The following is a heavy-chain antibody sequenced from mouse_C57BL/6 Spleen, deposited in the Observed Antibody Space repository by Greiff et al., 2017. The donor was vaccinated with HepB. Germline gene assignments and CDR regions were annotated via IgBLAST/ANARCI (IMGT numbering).Heavy chain of an antibody. D-gene: IGHD1-1*01. Sequence: EVKLMESGGGLVKPGGSLKLSCAASGFTFSDCGMHWVRQAPEKGLEWVAYISSGSSTIYYADTVKGRFTISRDNAKNTLFLQMTSLRSEDTAMYYCARRGHYYGSSYWYFDVWGTGTTVTVSS. CDR2: ISSGSSTI. V-gene: IGHV5-17*01. J-gene: IGHJ1*03. CDR1: GFTFSDCG. CDR3: ARRGHYYGSSYWYFDV.